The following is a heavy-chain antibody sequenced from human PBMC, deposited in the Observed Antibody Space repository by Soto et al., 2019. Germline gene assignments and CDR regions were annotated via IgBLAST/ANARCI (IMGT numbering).Heavy chain of an antibody. V-gene: IGHV4-34*01. J-gene: IGHJ6*04. D-gene: IGHD2-15*01. Sequence: SETLSLTCAVYGGAFSGYYLSWSRQPPGKGLEWMGEMNHNGSTNYNPAPKSRVTISVDTPKNQFPLKMSSVTAADTAVYYCARERRGIVVVKPTYGMDVWGKGTTVTVSS. CDR2: MNHNGST. CDR1: GGAFSGYY. CDR3: ARERRGIVVVKPTYGMDV.